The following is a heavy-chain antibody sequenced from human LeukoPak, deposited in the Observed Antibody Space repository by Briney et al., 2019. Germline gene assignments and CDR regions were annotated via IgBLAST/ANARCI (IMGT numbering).Heavy chain of an antibody. CDR1: GYTXISYY. CDR3: ARGWYYDSSGYFDY. Sequence: ASVKVSCKASGYTXISYYMHWVRQAPGQGLEWMVIIHPSGDSTSYAQKFQGRVTLTRDTSTSTVYMELSSLRSEDTAVYYCARGWYYDSSGYFDYWGQGTLLTVSS. CDR2: IHPSGDST. D-gene: IGHD3-22*01. J-gene: IGHJ4*02. V-gene: IGHV1-46*01.